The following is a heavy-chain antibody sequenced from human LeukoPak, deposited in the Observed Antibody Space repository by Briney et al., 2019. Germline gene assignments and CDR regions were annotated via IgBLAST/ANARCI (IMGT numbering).Heavy chain of an antibody. V-gene: IGHV5-51*01. CDR1: GYSFTSYW. CDR2: IYPGDSDT. D-gene: IGHD4-17*01. J-gene: IGHJ6*02. CDR3: ARLDYGDSSIYYYYGMDV. Sequence: GESLKISCKGYGYSFTSYWIGWVRQMPGKGLEWMGIIYPGDSDTRYSPSFQGQVTISAGKSVSTAYLQWSSLKASDTAMYYCARLDYGDSSIYYYYGMDVWGQGSTVTVSS.